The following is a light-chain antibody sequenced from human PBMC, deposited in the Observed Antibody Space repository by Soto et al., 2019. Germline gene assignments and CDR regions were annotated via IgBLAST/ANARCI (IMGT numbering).Light chain of an antibody. CDR3: QQYFTTPWT. Sequence: DIVMTQSPDSLAVSLGERATINCKSSQSVLYSPNNRNYLAWYQQKPGQPPKLLIYWASTRESGVPDRFSGSGSGTNFTLTFNSLRAEDVALYYCQQYFTTPWTFGQGTKVEIK. V-gene: IGKV4-1*01. CDR1: QSVLYSPNNRNY. CDR2: WAS. J-gene: IGKJ1*01.